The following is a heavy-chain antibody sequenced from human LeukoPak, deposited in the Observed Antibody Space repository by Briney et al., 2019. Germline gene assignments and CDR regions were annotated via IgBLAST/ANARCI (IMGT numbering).Heavy chain of an antibody. Sequence: SETLSLTCTVSGYSISSGYYWGWIRQTPGKGLEWIGSIHHSGNTYYNPSLKSRVTISVDTSKNQFSLKLSSVTAADTAVYYCARELLSGDPSIGNWGQGTLVTVSS. V-gene: IGHV4-38-2*02. D-gene: IGHD7-27*01. CDR2: IHHSGNT. CDR3: ARELLSGDPSIGN. CDR1: GYSISSGYY. J-gene: IGHJ4*02.